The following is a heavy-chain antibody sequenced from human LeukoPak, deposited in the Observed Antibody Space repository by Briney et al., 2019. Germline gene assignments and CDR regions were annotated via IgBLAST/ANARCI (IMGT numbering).Heavy chain of an antibody. D-gene: IGHD3-16*02. Sequence: SETLSLTCAVSGGSISSGGYSWSWIRQPPGKGLEWIGYIYHSGSTYYTPSLKSRVTISVDRSKNQFSLKLSSVTAADTAVYYCARGGYYDYVWGSYRRIIDAFDIWGQGTMVTVSS. CDR3: ARGGYYDYVWGSYRRIIDAFDI. CDR1: GGSISSGGYS. J-gene: IGHJ3*02. CDR2: IYHSGST. V-gene: IGHV4-30-2*01.